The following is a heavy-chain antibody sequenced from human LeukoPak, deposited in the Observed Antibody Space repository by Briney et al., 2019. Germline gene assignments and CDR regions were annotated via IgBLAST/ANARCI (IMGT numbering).Heavy chain of an antibody. V-gene: IGHV4-59*08. Sequence: SETLSLTCTVSGGSISSYYWSWIRQPPGKGLEWIGYIYYSGSTNYNPSLRSRVTISVDTSKNQFSLKLSSVTAADTAVYYCARRAPYSYEWSTLDYWGQGTLVTVSS. J-gene: IGHJ4*02. CDR3: ARRAPYSYEWSTLDY. CDR1: GGSISSYY. D-gene: IGHD5-18*01. CDR2: IYYSGST.